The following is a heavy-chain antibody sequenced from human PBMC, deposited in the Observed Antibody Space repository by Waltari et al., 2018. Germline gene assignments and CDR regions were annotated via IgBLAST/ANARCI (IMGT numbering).Heavy chain of an antibody. CDR2: MYYSGTT. CDR1: GGSISRSSYY. D-gene: IGHD5-12*01. J-gene: IGHJ5*02. CDR3: ARHWKRNGYRFDP. Sequence: QLQLQESGPGLMKPSETLSLTCTVCGGSISRSSYYWGWIRQSPGKGLECIASMYYSGTTYYNPTLESRVTISGDTSKNQFSLRLSSVTAADTAVYYCARHWKRNGYRFDPWGQGTLVTVSS. V-gene: IGHV4-39*01.